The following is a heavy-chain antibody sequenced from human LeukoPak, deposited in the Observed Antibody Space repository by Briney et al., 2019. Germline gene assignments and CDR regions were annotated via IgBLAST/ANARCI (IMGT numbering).Heavy chain of an antibody. Sequence: GRSLRLSCAASGFTFSSYAMHWVRQAPGKGLEWVAVISYDGSNKYYADSVKGRFTISRDNSKNTLYLQMNSLRAEDTAVYYCARDQDQWLVRGSFDYWGQGTLVTVSS. CDR3: ARDQDQWLVRGSFDY. V-gene: IGHV3-30-3*01. CDR2: ISYDGSNK. CDR1: GFTFSSYA. J-gene: IGHJ4*02. D-gene: IGHD6-19*01.